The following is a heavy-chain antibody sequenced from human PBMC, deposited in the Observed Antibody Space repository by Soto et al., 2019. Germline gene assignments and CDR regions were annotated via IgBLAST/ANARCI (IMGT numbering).Heavy chain of an antibody. CDR1: GFIFSTYG. CDR2: ISRSSSPI. Sequence: GGSLRLSCAASGFIFSTYGMNWVRQAPGKGLEWVSYISRSSSPIYYADSVKGRFTISRDNAKNSLSLQMNSLRDEDTAVYYCARDDYDSNHAFDIWGQGTMVTVSS. CDR3: ARDDYDSNHAFDI. J-gene: IGHJ3*02. D-gene: IGHD3-10*01. V-gene: IGHV3-48*02.